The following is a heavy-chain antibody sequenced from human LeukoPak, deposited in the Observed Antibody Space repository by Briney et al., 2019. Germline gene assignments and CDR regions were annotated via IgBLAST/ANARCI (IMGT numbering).Heavy chain of an antibody. D-gene: IGHD3-10*01. Sequence: GGSLRLSCAASGFTVSSNYMSWVRQAPGMGLEWVSVIYSGGTTYYADSVKGRFTISRDNSKNTLYLQMNTLRVEDTAVYYCARVSGTMVRGVRLYNWFDPWGQGTLVTVSS. CDR1: GFTVSSNY. V-gene: IGHV3-66*01. CDR2: IYSGGTT. CDR3: ARVSGTMVRGVRLYNWFDP. J-gene: IGHJ5*02.